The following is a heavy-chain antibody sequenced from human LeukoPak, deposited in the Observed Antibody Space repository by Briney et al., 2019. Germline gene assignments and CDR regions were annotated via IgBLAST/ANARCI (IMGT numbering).Heavy chain of an antibody. V-gene: IGHV4-34*01. J-gene: IGHJ4*02. CDR2: INHSGST. CDR1: GGSFSGYY. D-gene: IGHD3-22*01. CDR3: ARTLYVYYYDSSGYSF. Sequence: SETLSLTCAVYGGSFSGYYWSWIRQPPGKGLEWIGEINHSGSTNHNPSLKSRVTISVDTSKNQFSLKLSSVTAADTAVYYCARTLYVYYYDSSGYSFWGQGTLVTVSS.